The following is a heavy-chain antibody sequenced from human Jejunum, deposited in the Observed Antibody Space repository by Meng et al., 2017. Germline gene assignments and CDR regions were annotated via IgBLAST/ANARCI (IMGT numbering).Heavy chain of an antibody. CDR2: ASTTGNTK. Sequence: GGSLRLSCAASGFTFSGYEMKWVRQAPGKGLEWVSYASTTGNTKYYADSVKGRFTISRDNAKNTLYLQMNSLRAEDTAVYYCARQPPGNYYRRHFDYWGQGSLVTVSS. V-gene: IGHV3-48*03. CDR1: GFTFSGYE. CDR3: ARQPPGNYYRRHFDY. D-gene: IGHD1-26*01. J-gene: IGHJ4*02.